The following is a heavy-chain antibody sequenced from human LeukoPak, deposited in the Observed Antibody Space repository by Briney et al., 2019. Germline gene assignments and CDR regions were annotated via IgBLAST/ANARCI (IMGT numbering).Heavy chain of an antibody. V-gene: IGHV3-66*04. Sequence: PGGSLRLSCAASGFTVSSNYMSWVRQAPGKGLEWVSVIYSGGSTYYADSVKGRFTISRDNSKNTLYLQMNSLRAEDTAVYYCARHVLPKVAGTGWFNPWGQGTPVTVSS. CDR1: GFTVSSNY. CDR2: IYSGGST. J-gene: IGHJ5*02. CDR3: ARHVLPKVAGTGWFNP. D-gene: IGHD6-19*01.